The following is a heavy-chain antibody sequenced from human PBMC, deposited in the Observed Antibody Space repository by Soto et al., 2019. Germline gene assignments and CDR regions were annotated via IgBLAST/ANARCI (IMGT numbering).Heavy chain of an antibody. CDR1: GYTFTSYG. V-gene: IGHV1-18*01. Sequence: QVQLVQSGAEVKKPGSSVKVSCKASGYTFTSYGISWVRQAPGQGLEWMGWISAYNGNTNYAQKLQGRVTMTTDTSTSTAYMELRSLRSDDTAVYYCARAPYSSGWSSYYYYYMDVWGKGTTVTVSS. CDR3: ARAPYSSGWSSYYYYYMDV. CDR2: ISAYNGNT. D-gene: IGHD6-19*01. J-gene: IGHJ6*03.